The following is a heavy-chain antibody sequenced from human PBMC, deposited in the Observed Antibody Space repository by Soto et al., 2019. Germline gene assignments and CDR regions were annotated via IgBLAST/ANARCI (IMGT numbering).Heavy chain of an antibody. CDR1: GFTFSSYG. J-gene: IGHJ6*03. V-gene: IGHV3-30*18. CDR3: AKGAGYCSGGSCYSVTVHYYYYMDV. Sequence: QVQLVESGGGVVQPGRSLRLSCAASGFTFSSYGMHWVRQAPGKGLEWVAVISYDGSNKYYADSVKGRFTISRDNSQNTLYLQMSSLRAEDTAVYYCAKGAGYCSGGSCYSVTVHYYYYMDVWGKGTTVTVSS. CDR2: ISYDGSNK. D-gene: IGHD2-15*01.